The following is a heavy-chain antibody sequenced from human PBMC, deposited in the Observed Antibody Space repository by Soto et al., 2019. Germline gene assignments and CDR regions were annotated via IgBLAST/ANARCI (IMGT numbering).Heavy chain of an antibody. D-gene: IGHD3-10*01. CDR3: VRDHIWSFDY. J-gene: IGHJ4*02. Sequence: EVQLVESGGGVVQPGGSLRLSCAASGFTFSSYTMNWVRQAPGKGLEWVSYISLSGSDMYYAGSVKGRFTISRDNAKNSMSLQMNSLRAEDTAVYYCVRDHIWSFDYWGQGTPVTVSS. CDR1: GFTFSSYT. CDR2: ISLSGSDM. V-gene: IGHV3-48*01.